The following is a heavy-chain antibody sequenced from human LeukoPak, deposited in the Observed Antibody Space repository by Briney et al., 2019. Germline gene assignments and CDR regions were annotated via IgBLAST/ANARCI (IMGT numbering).Heavy chain of an antibody. D-gene: IGHD6-13*01. CDR1: GFTFSSYW. J-gene: IGHJ6*02. V-gene: IGHV3-74*01. CDR2: INSDGSST. CDR3: AREGVWRQQLVDYYYGMDV. Sequence: GGSLRLSCAADGFTFSSYWMDWVRQAEGRGRGWVSRINSDGSSTSYPASVKCRFPISRYNANTTLYLQMTRLRAEATAVYYCAREGVWRQQLVDYYYGMDVWGQGTTVTVSS.